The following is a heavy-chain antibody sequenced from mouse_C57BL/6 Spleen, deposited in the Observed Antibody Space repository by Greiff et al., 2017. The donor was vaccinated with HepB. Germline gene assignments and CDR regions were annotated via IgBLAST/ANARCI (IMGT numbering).Heavy chain of an antibody. J-gene: IGHJ4*01. Sequence: VHVKQSGPELVKPGASVKMSCKASGYTFTDYNMHWVKQSHGKSLEWIGYINPNNGGTSYNQKFKGKATLTVNKSSSTAYMELRSLTSEDSAVYYCARGWLLLGYAMDYWGQGTSVTVSS. V-gene: IGHV1-22*01. D-gene: IGHD2-3*01. CDR3: ARGWLLLGYAMDY. CDR1: GYTFTDYN. CDR2: INPNNGGT.